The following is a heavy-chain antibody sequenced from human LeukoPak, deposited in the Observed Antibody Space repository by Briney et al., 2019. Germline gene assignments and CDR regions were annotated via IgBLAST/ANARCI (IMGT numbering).Heavy chain of an antibody. CDR2: ISSSSSYI. Sequence: PGGSLRLSCAASGFTLSSYNMNCVRQAPGKGLEWVSSISSSSSYIYYAASVKGRFTIPRDNAKNSLYLQMNSLRAEDTAVYYCARRSSGYTDVLDICSQRTMVTVSS. V-gene: IGHV3-21*01. J-gene: IGHJ3*02. D-gene: IGHD3-22*01. CDR1: GFTLSSYN. CDR3: ARRSSGYTDVLDI.